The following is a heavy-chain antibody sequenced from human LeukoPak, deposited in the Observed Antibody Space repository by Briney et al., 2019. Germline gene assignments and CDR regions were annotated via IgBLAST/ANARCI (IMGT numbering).Heavy chain of an antibody. V-gene: IGHV4-30-2*01. CDR1: GGSISSGGYS. CDR3: ARASIDYGDYALDY. CDR2: IYHSGST. J-gene: IGHJ4*02. D-gene: IGHD4-17*01. Sequence: SETLSLTCAVSGGSISSGGYSWSWIRQPPGKGLEWIGYIYHSGSTYYNPSLKSRVTISVDRSKNQFSLKLSSVTAADTAVYYCARASIDYGDYALDYWGQGTLVTVSS.